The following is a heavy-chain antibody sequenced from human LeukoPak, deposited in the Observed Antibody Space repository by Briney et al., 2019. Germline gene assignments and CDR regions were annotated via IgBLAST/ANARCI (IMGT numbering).Heavy chain of an antibody. CDR1: GFTFSSYD. V-gene: IGHV3-13*01. Sequence: GGSLRLSCAASGFTFSSYDMHWVRHATGKGLEWVSAIGTAGDTYYPGSVKGRFTISRENAKNSLYLQMNSLRAGDTAVYYCARVSSGYYGAFDIWGQGTMVTVSS. D-gene: IGHD3-22*01. CDR3: ARVSSGYYGAFDI. J-gene: IGHJ3*02. CDR2: IGTAGDT.